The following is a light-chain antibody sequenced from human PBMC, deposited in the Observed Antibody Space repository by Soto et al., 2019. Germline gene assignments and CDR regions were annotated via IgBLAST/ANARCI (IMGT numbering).Light chain of an antibody. J-gene: IGKJ5*01. CDR1: RSVSNR. Sequence: EILMTQSPATLSVSPGQTVTFSCRASRSVSNRLAWYQHKPGQAPRLLISGASNGATDIPPKFSGSGSGTEFTLTISSLQSEDFAVYYCQQYNNWPPITFGQGTRLEIK. V-gene: IGKV3-15*01. CDR2: GAS. CDR3: QQYNNWPPIT.